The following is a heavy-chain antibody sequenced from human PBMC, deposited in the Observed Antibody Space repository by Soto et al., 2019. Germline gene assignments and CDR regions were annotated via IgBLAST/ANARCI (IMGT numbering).Heavy chain of an antibody. CDR2: IFNSGTT. J-gene: IGHJ4*02. Sequence: QVQLQEPGPGLVKPSQTLSLTCSVSGASTVSHYHWTWIHQPPGKGLEWMGYIFNSGTTFYNPSLTSRLSISMDTSGNHFSLELKSVTSADTAVYYCALALGPTSGLDYSGQGTLVTGSS. CDR3: ALALGPTSGLDY. V-gene: IGHV4-31*02. D-gene: IGHD1-26*01. CDR1: GASTVSHYH.